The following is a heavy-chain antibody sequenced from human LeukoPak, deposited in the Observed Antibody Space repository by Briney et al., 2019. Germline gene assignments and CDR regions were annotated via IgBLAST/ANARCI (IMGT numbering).Heavy chain of an antibody. CDR1: GFTFSSYS. Sequence: GGSLRLSCAASGFTFSSYSMNWVRQAPGKGLEWVSYISSSSSTIYYADSVKGRFTISRDNAKNSLYLQMNSLRAEDTAVYYCARPNCSGGSCYDYWGQGTLVTVSS. CDR3: ARPNCSGGSCYDY. J-gene: IGHJ4*02. CDR2: ISSSSSTI. D-gene: IGHD2-15*01. V-gene: IGHV3-48*01.